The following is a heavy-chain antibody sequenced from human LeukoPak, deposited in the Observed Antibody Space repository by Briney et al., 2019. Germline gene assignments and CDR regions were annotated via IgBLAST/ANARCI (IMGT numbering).Heavy chain of an antibody. J-gene: IGHJ4*02. V-gene: IGHV4-4*02. Sequence: SGTLSLTCAVSGGSISSSYWWSWVRQPPGKGLEWVGQISRTGSTNYNPSLKSRVSMSLDTSKRQFSLKLNSVTAADTAVYYCARDLKAWSSGPRIDWGQGTLVTVSS. D-gene: IGHD3-22*01. CDR2: ISRTGST. CDR3: ARDLKAWSSGPRID. CDR1: GGSISSSYW.